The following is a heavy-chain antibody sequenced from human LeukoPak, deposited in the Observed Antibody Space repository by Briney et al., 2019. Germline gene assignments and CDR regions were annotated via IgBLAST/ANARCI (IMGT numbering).Heavy chain of an antibody. CDR3: ARGQVDGYCSSTSCYTFDY. J-gene: IGHJ4*02. Sequence: SETLSLTCAVYGGSFSGYYWSWIRQPPGKGLEWIGEINHSGSTNYNPSLKSRVTISVDTFKNQFSLKLSSVTAADTAVYYCARGQVDGYCSSTSCYTFDYWGQGTLVTVSS. CDR2: INHSGST. D-gene: IGHD2-2*02. V-gene: IGHV4-34*01. CDR1: GGSFSGYY.